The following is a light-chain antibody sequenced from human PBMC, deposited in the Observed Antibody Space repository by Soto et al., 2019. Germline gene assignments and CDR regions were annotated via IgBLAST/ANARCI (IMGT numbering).Light chain of an antibody. CDR1: QSVSSY. V-gene: IGKV3-11*01. CDR2: DAS. J-gene: IGKJ5*01. Sequence: EIVLTQSPATLSLSPGERATLSCRASQSVSSYLAWYQQKPGQAPRLLIYDASNRATGIPARFSGSGSGTDFTLTISSLEHEDFEVYYCQQRSNWRTFGQGTRLEIK. CDR3: QQRSNWRT.